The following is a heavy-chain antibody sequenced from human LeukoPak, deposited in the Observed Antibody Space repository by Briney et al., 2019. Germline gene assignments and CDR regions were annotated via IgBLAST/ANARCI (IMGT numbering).Heavy chain of an antibody. V-gene: IGHV3-30*18. CDR2: ISYDGSNK. CDR1: GFTFSSYG. CDR3: VKSVTRGYYYYGMDV. D-gene: IGHD4-17*01. J-gene: IGHJ6*02. Sequence: GGSLRLSCAASGFTFSSYGMHWVRQAPGKGLEWVAVISYDGSNKYYADSVKGRFTISRDNSKNTLYLQMNSLRAEDTAVYYCVKSVTRGYYYYGMDVWGQGTTVTVSS.